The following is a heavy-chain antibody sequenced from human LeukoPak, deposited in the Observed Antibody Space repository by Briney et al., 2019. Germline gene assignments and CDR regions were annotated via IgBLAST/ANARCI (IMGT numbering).Heavy chain of an antibody. CDR1: GFRFNSHH. CDR2: APHDGNSP. D-gene: IGHD1-14*01. J-gene: IGHJ4*02. CDR3: VRQTLGASGLDR. V-gene: IGHV3-30*03. Sequence: GGSLRLSCAVSGFRFNSHHMHWVRQAPNRGLEWVAVAPHDGNSPLYAASVNGRFTISGDNSRDTLFLHMDSLRVDDTAIYYCVRQTLGASGLDRWGQGVLVTVSS.